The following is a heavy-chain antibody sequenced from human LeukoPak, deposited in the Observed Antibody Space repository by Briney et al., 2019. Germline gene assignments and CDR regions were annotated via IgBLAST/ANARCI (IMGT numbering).Heavy chain of an antibody. CDR3: ARGGGFYRPLDY. CDR2: VHLDGRT. V-gene: IGHV4-4*02. CDR1: GGSVSSTNW. Sequence: SETLSLTCGVSGGSVSSTNWWTWIRQPPGKGLEWIGEVHLDGRTNFNPSLKSRLTMSVDLSENHVSLKLTSVTAADAAVYYCARGGGFYRPLDYWGQGTLVTVSS. J-gene: IGHJ4*02. D-gene: IGHD6-25*01.